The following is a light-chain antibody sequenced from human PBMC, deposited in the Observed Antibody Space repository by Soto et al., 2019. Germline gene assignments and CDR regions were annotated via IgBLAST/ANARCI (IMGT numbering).Light chain of an antibody. CDR3: SSYAASNNFYFV. CDR1: SSDVGGYNY. V-gene: IGLV2-8*01. J-gene: IGLJ3*02. Sequence: QSELTQAPSASGSPGQSVTISCTGTSSDVGGYNYVSWYQQYPGRAPKLMIYEVTKRPSGVPDRFSGSKSGNTASLTVSGLQAEDEADYYCSSYAASNNFYFVFGGGTK. CDR2: EVT.